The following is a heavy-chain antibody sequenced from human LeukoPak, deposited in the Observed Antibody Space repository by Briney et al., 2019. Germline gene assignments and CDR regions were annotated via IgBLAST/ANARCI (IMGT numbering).Heavy chain of an antibody. J-gene: IGHJ4*02. V-gene: IGHV4-31*03. D-gene: IGHD3-22*01. CDR3: SRGLDSRKLGY. CDR1: GASFNSDDQY. Sequence: KPSETLSLTCTVSGASFNSDDQYWNWIRQSPGKGLEWIGSIHPGGMLYNNPSLESRVTMSRDTTKNQFSLNLNSVTAANTAVYFCSRGLDSRKLGYWGQGILVTVSS. CDR2: IHPGGML.